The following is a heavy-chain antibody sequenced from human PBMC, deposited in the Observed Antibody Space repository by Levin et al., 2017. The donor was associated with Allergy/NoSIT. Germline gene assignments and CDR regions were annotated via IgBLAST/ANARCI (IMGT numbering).Heavy chain of an antibody. J-gene: IGHJ5*02. CDR1: GGSISSSSYY. V-gene: IGHV4-39*01. Sequence: SQTLSLTCTVSGGSISSSSYYWGWIRQPPGKGLEWIGSIYYSGSTYYNPSLKSRVTISVDTSKNQFSLKLSSVTAADTAVYYCARHWGYQRRFDPWGQGTLVTVSS. D-gene: IGHD3-16*01. CDR3: ARHWGYQRRFDP. CDR2: IYYSGST.